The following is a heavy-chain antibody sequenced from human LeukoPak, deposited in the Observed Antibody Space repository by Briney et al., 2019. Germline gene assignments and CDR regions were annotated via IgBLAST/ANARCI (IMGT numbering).Heavy chain of an antibody. CDR3: AKDSCTNGVCYWYYFDY. CDR1: GFTFSSYG. D-gene: IGHD2-8*01. Sequence: PGRSLRLSCAASGFTFSSYGMHWVRQAPGKGLEWVAVIWYDGSNKYYADSVKGRFTISRDNSKNTLYLQMNSLRAEDTAVYYCAKDSCTNGVCYWYYFDYWGQGTLVTVSS. V-gene: IGHV3-33*06. J-gene: IGHJ4*02. CDR2: IWYDGSNK.